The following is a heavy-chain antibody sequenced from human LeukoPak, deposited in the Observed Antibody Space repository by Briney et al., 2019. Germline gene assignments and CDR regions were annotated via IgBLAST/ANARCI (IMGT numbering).Heavy chain of an antibody. V-gene: IGHV1-69*01. CDR1: GGTFSSYA. CDR3: AREGRYDFTTS. J-gene: IGHJ5*02. CDR2: IIPIFGTA. Sequence: VASVKVSCKASGGTFSSYAISWVRQAPGQGLEWMGGIIPIFGTANYAQKFQGRVTITADESTSTAYMELSSLRSEDTAVYYCAREGRYDFTTSWGQGTLVTVSS. D-gene: IGHD3-3*01.